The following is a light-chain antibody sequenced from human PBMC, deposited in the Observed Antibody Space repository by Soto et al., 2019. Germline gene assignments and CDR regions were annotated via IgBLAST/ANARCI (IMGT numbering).Light chain of an antibody. CDR3: QQYNNWPWT. Sequence: EIVMTQSPATLSVSPGERATLSCRASQSVSSNLAWYQQKPGQAPRLFIYGASTRATGIPARFSGSGSGTEFTLTISSLQSEDFAVYYCQQYNNWPWTFGQGTKLEIK. J-gene: IGKJ2*01. CDR2: GAS. V-gene: IGKV3-15*01. CDR1: QSVSSN.